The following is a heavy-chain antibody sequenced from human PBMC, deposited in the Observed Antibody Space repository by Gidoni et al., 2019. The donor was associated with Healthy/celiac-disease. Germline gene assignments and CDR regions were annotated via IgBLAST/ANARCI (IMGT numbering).Heavy chain of an antibody. CDR2: ISGSGGST. J-gene: IGHJ4*02. CDR3: AKGGQRWLPPPIIFDY. V-gene: IGHV3-23*01. CDR1: GFTCSSYA. D-gene: IGHD1-20*01. Sequence: EAQLLESGGGLVQPGGSLRLSCAASGFTCSSYAMGWVGQAPGKGLEWFSAISGSGGSTYYADSVKGRFTISRDNSKNTLYLQMNSLRAEDTAVYYCAKGGQRWLPPPIIFDYWGQGTLVTVSS.